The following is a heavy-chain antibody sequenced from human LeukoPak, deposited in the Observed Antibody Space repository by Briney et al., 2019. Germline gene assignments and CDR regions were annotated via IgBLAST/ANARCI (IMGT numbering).Heavy chain of an antibody. CDR1: GFTFDDYA. Sequence: PGRSLRLSCAASGFTFDDYAMHWVRQAPGKGLEWVSGISWNSGSIGYADSVKGRFTISRDNAKNSLYLQMNSLRAEDTALYYCAKDKGFSITIFYYFDYWGQGTLVTVSS. J-gene: IGHJ4*02. D-gene: IGHD3-9*01. CDR3: AKDKGFSITIFYYFDY. CDR2: ISWNSGSI. V-gene: IGHV3-9*01.